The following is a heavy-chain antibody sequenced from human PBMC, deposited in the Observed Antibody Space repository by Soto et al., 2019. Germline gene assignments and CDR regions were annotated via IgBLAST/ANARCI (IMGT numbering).Heavy chain of an antibody. CDR3: ARDGHWFDP. CDR2: VYYSGTT. J-gene: IGHJ5*02. CDR1: GGSVSNKTYY. Sequence: SETLSLTCSVSGGSVSNKTYYWSWIRQPPGKRLEWIGYVYYSGTTNYNPSLKSRVTISVDTSKDQFSLRLSSVTAADTAVYYCARDGHWFDPLGQGALDTVSS. V-gene: IGHV4-61*01.